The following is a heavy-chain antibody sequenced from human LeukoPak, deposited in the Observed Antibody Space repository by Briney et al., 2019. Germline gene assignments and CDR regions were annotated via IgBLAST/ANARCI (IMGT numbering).Heavy chain of an antibody. Sequence: GGSLRLSCAASGFTFSNYWMNWVRQAPGKGLEWVANIKQDGSEMYSVDSVKGRFTISRDNAKNSLYLQMNSLRAEDTAVYYCARDFRNSYGPTSYYFDYWAREPWSPSPQ. J-gene: IGHJ4*02. D-gene: IGHD5-18*01. CDR3: ARDFRNSYGPTSYYFDY. CDR1: GFTFSNYW. CDR2: IKQDGSEM. V-gene: IGHV3-7*04.